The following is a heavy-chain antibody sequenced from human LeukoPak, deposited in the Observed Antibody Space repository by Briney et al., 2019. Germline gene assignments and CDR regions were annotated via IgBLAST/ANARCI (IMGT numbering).Heavy chain of an antibody. CDR1: GFTFTTYA. CDR2: ISAHNGNT. D-gene: IGHD6-19*01. CDR3: ARHFSSGWPLEALDV. J-gene: IGHJ3*01. V-gene: IGHV1-18*01. Sequence: GASVKVSCEASGFTFTTYAFSWVRQAPGQGLEWMGWISAHNGNTNYAQKLQGRVTMTTDTSTNTAYTELRSLRFDDTAVYYCARHFSSGWPLEALDVWGQGTLVTVSS.